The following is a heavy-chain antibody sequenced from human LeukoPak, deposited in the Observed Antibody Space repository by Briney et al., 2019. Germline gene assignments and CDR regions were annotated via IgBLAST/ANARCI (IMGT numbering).Heavy chain of an antibody. CDR2: IDSGGST. V-gene: IGHV3-66*01. Sequence: PGGPLRLSCAASGFTVSTNYMSWVRQAPGKGLEWVSVIDSGGSTYCADSVKGRFTISRDNSKNTLFLQMNSLRAEDTAVYYCAAGVVVLPLDVWGQGTTVTVPS. D-gene: IGHD2-15*01. J-gene: IGHJ6*02. CDR3: AAGVVVLPLDV. CDR1: GFTVSTNY.